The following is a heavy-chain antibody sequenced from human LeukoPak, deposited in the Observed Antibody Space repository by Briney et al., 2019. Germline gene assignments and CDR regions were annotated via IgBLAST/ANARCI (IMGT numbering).Heavy chain of an antibody. CDR1: GGSISSSSCH. Sequence: PSETLSLTCTVSGGSISSSSCHWGWIRQSPGKGLEWTGNIYYGGSTYYNPSLQSRVTISVDTSKNQFSLELGSVTAADTAVYYCARDRIVGVERPVDVWGQGTTVTVSS. CDR3: ARDRIVGVERPVDV. CDR2: IYYGGST. D-gene: IGHD1-26*01. J-gene: IGHJ6*02. V-gene: IGHV4-39*02.